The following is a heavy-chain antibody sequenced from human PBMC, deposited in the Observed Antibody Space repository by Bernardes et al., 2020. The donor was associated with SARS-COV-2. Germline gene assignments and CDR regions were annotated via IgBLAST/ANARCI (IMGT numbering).Heavy chain of an antibody. J-gene: IGHJ6*02. V-gene: IGHV3-21*01. D-gene: IGHD3-10*01. CDR2: ISSSSSYI. CDR1: GFTFSSYS. CDR3: ASFYGSGSYYGYYYGMDV. Sequence: GGSLRLSCAASGFTFSSYSMNWVRQAPGKGLEWVSSISSSSSYIYYADSVKGRFTISRDNAKNSLYLQMNSLRAEDTAVYYCASFYGSGSYYGYYYGMDVWGQGTTVTVSS.